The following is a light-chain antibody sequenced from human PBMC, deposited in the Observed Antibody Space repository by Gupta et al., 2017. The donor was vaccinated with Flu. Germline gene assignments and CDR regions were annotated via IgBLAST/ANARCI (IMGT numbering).Light chain of an antibody. CDR2: EVS. CDR3: SSYSSSFTYV. J-gene: IGLJ1*01. Sequence: SVSGSPGQSVTISCTGTSSDVGTYNRVSWYQQSPGTAPKLMIYEVSHRPSGVPDRFSGSKSGNTASLTISGLQAEDEADYYCSSYSSSFTYVFGTGTKVTVL. V-gene: IGLV2-18*02. CDR1: SSDVGTYNR.